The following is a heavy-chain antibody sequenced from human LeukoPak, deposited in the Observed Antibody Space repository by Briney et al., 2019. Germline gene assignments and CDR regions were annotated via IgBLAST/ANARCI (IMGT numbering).Heavy chain of an antibody. V-gene: IGHV3-7*01. CDR2: IKQDGSEK. Sequence: QAGGSLRLSCAASGFTFSSYWMSWVRQAPGKGLEWVVHIKQDGSEKYYVDSVKGRFTTSRDNAKNSLYLQMNSLGAEDTAVYFCARYSRSWDLDYWGQGTLVTVSS. J-gene: IGHJ4*02. CDR3: ARYSRSWDLDY. D-gene: IGHD6-13*01. CDR1: GFTFSSYW.